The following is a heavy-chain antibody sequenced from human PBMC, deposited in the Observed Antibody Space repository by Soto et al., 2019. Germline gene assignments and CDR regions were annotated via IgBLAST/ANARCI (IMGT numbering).Heavy chain of an antibody. CDR3: ARADSSGYPIGFDP. J-gene: IGHJ5*02. V-gene: IGHV4-34*01. CDR1: GGSFSGYY. D-gene: IGHD3-22*01. CDR2: INPRGST. Sequence: ETLSLTCAVYGGSFSGYYWSGVRQPPGKGLEWIGEINPRGSTNYNPSLKRRVTISVDTSKNQFSLKLSSVTAADTAVYYCARADSSGYPIGFDPWGQGTLVTVSS.